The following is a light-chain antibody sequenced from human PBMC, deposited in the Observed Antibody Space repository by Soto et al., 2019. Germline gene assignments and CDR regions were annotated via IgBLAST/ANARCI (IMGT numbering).Light chain of an antibody. V-gene: IGKV3-11*01. Sequence: EIVLTQSPATLSLSPGERATLSCRASQSVSSYLAWYQQKPGQAPRLLIYDASNRATGIPARFSGSGSGTDFTPTSSSLEPEDFAVYYCQQRSNWPPFGQGTKLEIK. CDR2: DAS. J-gene: IGKJ2*01. CDR3: QQRSNWPP. CDR1: QSVSSY.